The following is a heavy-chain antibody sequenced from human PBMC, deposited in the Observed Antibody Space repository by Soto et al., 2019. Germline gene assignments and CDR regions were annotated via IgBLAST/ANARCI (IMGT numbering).Heavy chain of an antibody. CDR2: ISSDGSII. Sequence: PGGSLRLSCAASGFTFSNYWMHWFRQAPGKGLVWVSRISSDGSIINDADSVKDRFTISRDNAKNTLYLQMNSLRAEDTAVYYWARDPRSSSYFDYCGQGTLVTVSS. CDR3: ARDPRSSSYFDY. J-gene: IGHJ4*02. V-gene: IGHV3-74*01. CDR1: GFTFSNYW. D-gene: IGHD2-2*01.